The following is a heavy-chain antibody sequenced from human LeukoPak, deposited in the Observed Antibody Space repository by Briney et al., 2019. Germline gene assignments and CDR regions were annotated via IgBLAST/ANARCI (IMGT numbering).Heavy chain of an antibody. J-gene: IGHJ4*02. D-gene: IGHD2-8*01. V-gene: IGHV4-31*03. Sequence: SETLSLTCTVSGGSISSGGYYWSWLRQHPGRGLEWIGYIYYSGSTYYNPSLKSRVTISVDTSKNQFSLKLSSVTAADAAVYYCARAVLEYYFDYWGQGTLVTVSS. CDR3: ARAVLEYYFDY. CDR1: GGSISSGGYY. CDR2: IYYSGST.